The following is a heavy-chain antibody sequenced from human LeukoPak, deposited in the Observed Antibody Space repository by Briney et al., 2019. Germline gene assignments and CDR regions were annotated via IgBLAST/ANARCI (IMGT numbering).Heavy chain of an antibody. J-gene: IGHJ3*02. Sequence: GASVKVSCKASGGTFSSYAISWVRQAPGQGLEWMGGIIPIFGTANYAQKFQGRVTITTDESTSTAYMELSSLRSEDTAVYYCARDYYDSSGLSEAFDIWGQGTMVTVSS. CDR1: GGTFSSYA. CDR2: IIPIFGTA. V-gene: IGHV1-69*05. D-gene: IGHD3-22*01. CDR3: ARDYYDSSGLSEAFDI.